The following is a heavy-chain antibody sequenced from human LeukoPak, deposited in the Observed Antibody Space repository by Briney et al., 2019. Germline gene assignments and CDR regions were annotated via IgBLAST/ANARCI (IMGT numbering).Heavy chain of an antibody. V-gene: IGHV1-18*01. CDR1: GYTFTSYG. Sequence: ASVKVSCKASGYTFTSYGISWVRQAPGQGLEWMGWISAYNGNTNYAQKLQGRVTMTTDPSTSTAYMELRSLRSDDTAVYYCAREGSDCSGGSCYSVYYFDCWGHGSLVPVSS. J-gene: IGHJ4*01. D-gene: IGHD2-15*01. CDR3: AREGSDCSGGSCYSVYYFDC. CDR2: ISAYNGNT.